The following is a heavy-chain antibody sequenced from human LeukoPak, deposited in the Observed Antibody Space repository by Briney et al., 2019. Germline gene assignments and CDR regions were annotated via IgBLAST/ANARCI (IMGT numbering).Heavy chain of an antibody. V-gene: IGHV1-8*01. D-gene: IGHD3-22*01. Sequence: ASVKVSCKASGYTFTSYDINWVRQATGQGLEWMGWMDPNSGNTGYAQKFQGRVTMTRNTSISTAYMELSSLRSEDTAVYYCARGPTMIVVEYYFDYWGQGTLVTVSS. J-gene: IGHJ4*02. CDR1: GYTFTSYD. CDR2: MDPNSGNT. CDR3: ARGPTMIVVEYYFDY.